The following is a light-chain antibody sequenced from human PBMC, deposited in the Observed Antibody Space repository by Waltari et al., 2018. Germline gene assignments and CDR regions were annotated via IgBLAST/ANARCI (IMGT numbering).Light chain of an antibody. CDR3: QSYDNSLSSWV. Sequence: QSVLTPPPPVSGAPGQSVPLPCTGSSSNIGAGYDVHWYQQFPGTAPKLLIHDSSHRPSGVPARFSGSRSGASASLAITGLQTEDEADYYCQSYDNSLSSWVFGGGTTLTVL. J-gene: IGLJ3*02. V-gene: IGLV1-40*01. CDR1: SSNIGAGYD. CDR2: DSS.